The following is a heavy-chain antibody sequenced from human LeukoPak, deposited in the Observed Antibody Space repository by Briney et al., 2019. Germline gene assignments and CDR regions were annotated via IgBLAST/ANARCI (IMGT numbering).Heavy chain of an antibody. J-gene: IGHJ1*01. D-gene: IGHD3-22*01. Sequence: GGSLRLSCAASGFTFDDYGMSWVRQAPGKGLEWVSGINWNGGSTGYADSVKGRFTISRDNAKNSLYLQMNSLRAEDTALYYCARVVGYYDSSGYYSFYLQHWGQGTLVTVSS. CDR3: ARVVGYYDSSGYYSFYLQH. V-gene: IGHV3-20*04. CDR2: INWNGGST. CDR1: GFTFDDYG.